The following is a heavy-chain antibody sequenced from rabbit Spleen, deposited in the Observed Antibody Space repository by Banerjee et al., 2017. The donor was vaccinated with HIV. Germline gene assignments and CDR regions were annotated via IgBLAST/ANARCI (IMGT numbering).Heavy chain of an antibody. Sequence: QSLEESGGDLVKPGASLTLTCKASGFDFSSYYFMCWVRQAPGKGLEWIGCIYIGGSGSTYYASWAKGRFTISKTSSTTVTLQMTSLTVADTATYFCARDTGSSFSSYGMDLWGQGTLVTVS. CDR1: GFDFSSYYF. CDR2: IYIGGSGST. CDR3: ARDTGSSFSSYGMDL. J-gene: IGHJ6*01. V-gene: IGHV1S40*01. D-gene: IGHD8-1*01.